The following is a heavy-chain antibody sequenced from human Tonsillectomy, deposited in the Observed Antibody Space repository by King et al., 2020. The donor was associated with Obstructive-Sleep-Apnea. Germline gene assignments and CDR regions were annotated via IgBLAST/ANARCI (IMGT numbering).Heavy chain of an antibody. CDR1: GDSISRSDNY. D-gene: IGHD3-10*01. CDR3: ARGGGGSGSKYFPFDF. J-gene: IGHJ4*02. CDR2: TPQFGYT. Sequence: QLQESGPGLVKPSETLSLTRRVSGDSISRSDNYLVWIRQPPGKGLEYIGSTPQFGYTFYIPSLKSPVSISIDTSKNHLSLNLRSLTAADTAVYYCARGGGGSGSKYFPFDFWGQGTLVSVSS. V-gene: IGHV4-39*07.